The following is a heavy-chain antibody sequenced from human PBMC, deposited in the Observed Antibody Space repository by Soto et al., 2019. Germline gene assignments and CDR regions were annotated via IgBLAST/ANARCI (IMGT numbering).Heavy chain of an antibody. CDR3: ASSYRGSDGLNVVRGVINN. J-gene: IGHJ4*02. D-gene: IGHD3-10*01. V-gene: IGHV3-11*01. CDR1: GFRFSDYY. CDR2: ISNRGNFI. Sequence: GGSLRLSCAASGFRFSDYYMNWIRQAPGKGLEWVSYISNRGNFIYYADSVKGRFTISRDDAKDSSYLQMSSLTAEDTAVYYCASSYRGSDGLNVVRGVINNWGQGTLVTVSS.